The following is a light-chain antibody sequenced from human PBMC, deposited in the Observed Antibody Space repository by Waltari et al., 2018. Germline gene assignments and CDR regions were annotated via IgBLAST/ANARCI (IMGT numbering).Light chain of an antibody. Sequence: EIVMTQSPATLSVPPGERATLPCRASESVRSNLAWYQQKPGQAPRLLIYGASTRATGIPARFSGSGSGTEFTLTISSLQSEDSAVYYCQQYNNWQTFGQGTKVEIK. V-gene: IGKV3-15*01. CDR1: ESVRSN. CDR2: GAS. CDR3: QQYNNWQT. J-gene: IGKJ1*01.